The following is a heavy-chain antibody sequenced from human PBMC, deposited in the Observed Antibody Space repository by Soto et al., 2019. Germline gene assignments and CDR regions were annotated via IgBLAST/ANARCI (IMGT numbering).Heavy chain of an antibody. V-gene: IGHV4-39*01. CDR3: GKVLVGATGHTDSDS. D-gene: IGHD2-15*01. CDR2: IDYNGAT. J-gene: IGHJ4*02. CDR1: GGSSYRSGYY. Sequence: SETLSLTCTVSGGSSYRSGYYWGWIRQPPGRGLEWIGNIDYNGATYSNPSLKSRVTISRDTSKNQFSLKLTSVTAADTALYYCGKVLVGATGHTDSDSWGPGTLVTVSS.